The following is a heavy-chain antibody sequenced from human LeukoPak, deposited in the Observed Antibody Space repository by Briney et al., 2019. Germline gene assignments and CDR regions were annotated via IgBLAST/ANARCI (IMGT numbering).Heavy chain of an antibody. D-gene: IGHD2-21*02. Sequence: ASVKVSCKTSGYTSTDYFMHWVRQAPGQGLEWMGRINPNSGGTIYAQKFQVRVTMTRDTSITTVYMELSRLRSDDTAVYYCARDQGGDGNRAFDIWGQGTMVTVSS. CDR2: INPNSGGT. V-gene: IGHV1-2*06. CDR1: GYTSTDYF. J-gene: IGHJ3*02. CDR3: ARDQGGDGNRAFDI.